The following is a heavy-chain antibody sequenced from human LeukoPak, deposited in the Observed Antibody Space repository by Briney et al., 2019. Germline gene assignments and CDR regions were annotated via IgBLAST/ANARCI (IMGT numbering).Heavy chain of an antibody. D-gene: IGHD3-22*01. CDR1: GYTFTSYA. Sequence: ASVKVSCKASGYTFTSYAMHWVRQAPGQRLEWMGWSNAGNGNTKYSQEFQGRVTITRDTSASTAYMELSSLRSDDTAVYYCARVELVLDYHDSSGYWTDYWGQGTLVTVSS. V-gene: IGHV1-3*02. CDR3: ARVELVLDYHDSSGYWTDY. J-gene: IGHJ4*02. CDR2: SNAGNGNT.